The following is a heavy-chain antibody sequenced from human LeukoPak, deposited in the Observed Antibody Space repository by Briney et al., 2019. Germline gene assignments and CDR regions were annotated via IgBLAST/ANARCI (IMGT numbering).Heavy chain of an antibody. V-gene: IGHV3-21*01. CDR2: ISSSSSYI. J-gene: IGHJ4*02. Sequence: GGSLRLSCAASGFTFSSYSMNWVRQAPGKGLEWVSSISSSSSYIYYADSVKGRFTISRDNAKNSLYLQMNSLRAEDTAVYYCARAGGRYSGSPYWGQGTLVTVSS. D-gene: IGHD1-26*01. CDR1: GFTFSSYS. CDR3: ARAGGRYSGSPY.